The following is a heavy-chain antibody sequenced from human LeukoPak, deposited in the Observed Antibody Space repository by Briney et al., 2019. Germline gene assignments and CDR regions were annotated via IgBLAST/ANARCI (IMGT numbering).Heavy chain of an antibody. V-gene: IGHV3-20*04. CDR1: GFTFDDYG. CDR2: INWNGGST. J-gene: IGHJ6*02. Sequence: GGSLRLSCAASGFTFDDYGMSWVRQAPGKGLEWVSGINWNGGSTGYADSVKGRFTISRDNAKNSLYLQMSSLGAEDTALYYCARFCGGSCYGMDVWGQGTTVTVSS. CDR3: ARFCGGSCYGMDV. D-gene: IGHD2-15*01.